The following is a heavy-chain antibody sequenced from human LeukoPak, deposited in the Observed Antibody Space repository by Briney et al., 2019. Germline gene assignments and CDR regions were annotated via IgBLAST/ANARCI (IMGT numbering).Heavy chain of an antibody. CDR2: INHSGST. CDR1: GGSFSGYY. Sequence: SETLSLTCAVYGGSFSGYYWSWIRQPPGKGLEWIGEINHSGSTNYNPSLKSRVTISVDTSKNQFSLKLSSVTAADTAVYYCARALTIFGVAPWDYWGQGTLVTVSS. D-gene: IGHD3-3*01. V-gene: IGHV4-34*01. J-gene: IGHJ4*02. CDR3: ARALTIFGVAPWDY.